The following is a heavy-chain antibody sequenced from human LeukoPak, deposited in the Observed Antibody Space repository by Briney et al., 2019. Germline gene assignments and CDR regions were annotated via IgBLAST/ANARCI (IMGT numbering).Heavy chain of an antibody. CDR2: IYYSGST. J-gene: IGHJ4*02. Sequence: KSSETLSLTCTVSGGSISSSGYYWGWIRQPPGKGLEWIGSIYYSGSTYYNPSLKSRVTISVDMSKNQFSLRLSSVTAADTAVYYCATVGLDDFWSGYNPFDYWGQGTLVTVSS. V-gene: IGHV4-39*01. D-gene: IGHD3-3*01. CDR1: GGSISSSGYY. CDR3: ATVGLDDFWSGYNPFDY.